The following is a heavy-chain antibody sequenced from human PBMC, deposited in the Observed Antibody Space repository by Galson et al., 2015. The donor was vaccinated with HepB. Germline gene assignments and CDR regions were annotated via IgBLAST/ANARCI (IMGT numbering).Heavy chain of an antibody. J-gene: IGHJ5*02. V-gene: IGHV3-7*01. Sequence: SLRLSCAAFGSFWMSWVRQAPGKGLEWVAHIRGDGNEKYYVESVKGRFTISRDNAKNSLYLQMDSLRAEDTAVYYCARDQGSSWYEYALNYFDPWGQGTLVTVSS. CDR1: GSFW. D-gene: IGHD6-13*01. CDR3: ARDQGSSWYEYALNYFDP. CDR2: IRGDGNEK.